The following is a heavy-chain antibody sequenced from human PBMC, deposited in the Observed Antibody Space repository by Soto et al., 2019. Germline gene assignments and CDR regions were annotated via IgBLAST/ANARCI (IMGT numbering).Heavy chain of an antibody. D-gene: IGHD3-10*01. Sequence: PGGSLRLSCAASGFPFSSYAMSWVRQAPGKGLEWVSAISGSGGSTYYADSVKGRFTISRDNSKNTLYLQMNSLRAEDTAVYYCAKDMVRGVDSYYYYYGMDVWGQGTTVTVSS. CDR2: ISGSGGST. CDR1: GFPFSSYA. CDR3: AKDMVRGVDSYYYYYGMDV. J-gene: IGHJ6*02. V-gene: IGHV3-23*01.